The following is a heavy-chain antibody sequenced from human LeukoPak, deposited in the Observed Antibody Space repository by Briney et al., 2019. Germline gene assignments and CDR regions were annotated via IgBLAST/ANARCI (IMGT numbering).Heavy chain of an antibody. D-gene: IGHD2-15*01. CDR1: GFTFDDYA. Sequence: GRSLRLSCAASGFTFDDYAMHWVRQAPGKGLEWVSAISGSGGSTYYADSVKGRFTISRDNSKNTLYLQMNSLRAEDTAVYYCAKLVVAAMLNWFDPWGQGTLVTVSS. J-gene: IGHJ5*02. V-gene: IGHV3-23*01. CDR3: AKLVVAAMLNWFDP. CDR2: ISGSGGST.